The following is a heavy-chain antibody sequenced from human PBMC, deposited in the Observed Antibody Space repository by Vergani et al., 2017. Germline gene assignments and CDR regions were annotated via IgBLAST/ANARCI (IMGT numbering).Heavy chain of an antibody. CDR1: GLTVSSNY. D-gene: IGHD5-12*01. CDR3: ARDNSGYDYYYGTDV. V-gene: IGHV3-53*04. J-gene: IGHJ6*02. CDR2: IYSGDNT. Sequence: EVQLVESGGGLVQPGGSLRLSCAASGLTVSSNYMCWVRQAPGKGLEWVSIIYSGDNTYYVDSVKGRFTISRHSSKNTLFRQMNSLRAEDTAVYYCARDNSGYDYYYGTDVWGQGTTVTVSS.